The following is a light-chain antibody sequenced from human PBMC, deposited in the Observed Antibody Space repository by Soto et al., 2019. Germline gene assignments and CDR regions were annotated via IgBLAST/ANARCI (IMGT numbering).Light chain of an antibody. CDR3: QQCGSSPPYT. CDR2: GAS. CDR1: QSVSGTY. V-gene: IGKV3-20*01. J-gene: IGKJ2*01. Sequence: EIELTQSPGTLSLSPGERATLSCRASQSVSGTYLAWYQQKPGQAPRLLIYGASSRATGIPDRFSGSGSGTDFTLTISRLEPEDFAVYFCQQCGSSPPYTFGQGTKLEIK.